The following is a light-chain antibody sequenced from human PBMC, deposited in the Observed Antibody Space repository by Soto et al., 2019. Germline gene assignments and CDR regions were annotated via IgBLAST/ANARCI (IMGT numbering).Light chain of an antibody. CDR3: QQYNNWPRT. CDR2: GAS. J-gene: IGKJ1*01. V-gene: IGKV3-15*01. Sequence: EIVMTQSPATLSVSPGERATLSCRASQSVSSDLAWYHQKPGQAPRLLIYGASTRATGIPARFSGSGSGTEFTLTINSLQSEDFAVYYCQQYNNWPRTFGQGNKVEIK. CDR1: QSVSSD.